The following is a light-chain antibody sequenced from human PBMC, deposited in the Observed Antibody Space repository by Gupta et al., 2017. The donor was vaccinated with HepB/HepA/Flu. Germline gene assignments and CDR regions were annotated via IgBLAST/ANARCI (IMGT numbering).Light chain of an antibody. CDR3: QQESHWPGT. CDR2: AAS. V-gene: IGKV3-15*01. CDR1: QSVGTT. Sequence: EIVMTQSPATLSVPPGERATLSCRASQSVGTTLAWYQQRPAQSPRLLIYAASSRATGIPARFSDSGSGTEFTLTISSLQSEDFAVYYCQQESHWPGTFGRGTKVEIE. J-gene: IGKJ4*01.